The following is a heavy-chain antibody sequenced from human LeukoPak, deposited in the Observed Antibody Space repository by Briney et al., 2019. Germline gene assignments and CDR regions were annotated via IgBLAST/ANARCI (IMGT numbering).Heavy chain of an antibody. CDR3: AKGSSEQWLVLDY. CDR1: GFTFSSYG. Sequence: PGGSLRLSCAASGFTFSSYGMHWVRQAPGKGLEWVAVISYDGSNKYYAESVKGRFTISRDNSKNTLYPQMNSLRAEDTAVYYCAKGSSEQWLVLDYWGQGTLVTVSS. CDR2: ISYDGSNK. V-gene: IGHV3-30*18. D-gene: IGHD6-19*01. J-gene: IGHJ4*02.